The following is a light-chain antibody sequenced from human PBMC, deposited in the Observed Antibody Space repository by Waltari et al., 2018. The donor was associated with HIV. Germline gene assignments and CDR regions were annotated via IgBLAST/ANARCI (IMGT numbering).Light chain of an antibody. CDR1: SSDVGGYTY. CDR2: EVS. J-gene: IGLJ1*01. V-gene: IGLV2-14*01. CDR3: SSYTSSSPYV. Sequence: QSALTQPASVSGSPGQSITISCTGTSSDVGGYTYVSCYQQHPGKAPKLMIYEVSNRPSGVSNRFSGSKSGNTASLTISGLQAEDEADYYCSSYTSSSPYVFGTGTKVTVL.